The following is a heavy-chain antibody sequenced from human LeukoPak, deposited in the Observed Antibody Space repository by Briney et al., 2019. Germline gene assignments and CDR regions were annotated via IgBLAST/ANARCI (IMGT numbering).Heavy chain of an antibody. Sequence: GGSLRLSCAASGFTFSSSEMHWVRQAPGKGLEWVSFISGSGSSIYYADSMKGRFTISRDNAKNSLYLQMNSLRTDDTAVYYCTKEGLDSGSSFSAWFGPWGQGTLVTVSS. CDR3: TKEGLDSGSSFSAWFGP. J-gene: IGHJ5*02. V-gene: IGHV3-48*03. D-gene: IGHD3-10*01. CDR1: GFTFSSSE. CDR2: ISGSGSSI.